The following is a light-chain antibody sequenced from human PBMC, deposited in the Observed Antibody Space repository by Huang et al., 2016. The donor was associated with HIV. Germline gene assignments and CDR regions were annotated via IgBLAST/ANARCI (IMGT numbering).Light chain of an antibody. CDR3: IQGLQTPPT. CDR2: LGS. CDR1: QNLLHTSGQNR. J-gene: IGKJ2*01. V-gene: IGKV2-28*01. Sequence: DIVMTQSPLSLPVAPGQPASISCKSSQNLLHTSGQNRLDWYLQKPGRSPQLLIYLGSNRASGVPDRFTGSGSGSDFTLEISRVEADDVGIYYCIQGLQTPPTFGQGTKLEI.